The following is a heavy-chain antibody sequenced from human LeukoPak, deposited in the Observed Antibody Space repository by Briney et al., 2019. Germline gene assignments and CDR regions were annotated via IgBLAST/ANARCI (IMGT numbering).Heavy chain of an antibody. Sequence: GGSLRLSCAASGFTFDDYAMHWVRQAPGKGLEWVSVIYSGGSTYYADSVKGRFTISRDNSKNTLYLQMNSLRAEDTAVYYCARFRLNYYDSSGPTGYWGQGTLVTVSP. D-gene: IGHD3-22*01. V-gene: IGHV3-66*01. CDR3: ARFRLNYYDSSGPTGY. J-gene: IGHJ4*02. CDR1: GFTFDDYA. CDR2: IYSGGST.